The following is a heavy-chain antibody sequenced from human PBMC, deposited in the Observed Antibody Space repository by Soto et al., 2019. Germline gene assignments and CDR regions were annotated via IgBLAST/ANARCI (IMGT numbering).Heavy chain of an antibody. CDR3: ASGRPITMVRGVIPYYFDY. CDR2: IYHSGST. CDR1: GGSISSGGYS. Sequence: QLQLQESGSGLVKPSQTLSLTCAVSGGSISSGGYSWSWIRQPPGKGLEWIGYIYHSGSTYYNPSLTSRVTISVDRSKNQFSLKLSSVTAADTAVYYCASGRPITMVRGVIPYYFDYWGQGTLVTVSS. J-gene: IGHJ4*02. V-gene: IGHV4-30-2*01. D-gene: IGHD3-10*01.